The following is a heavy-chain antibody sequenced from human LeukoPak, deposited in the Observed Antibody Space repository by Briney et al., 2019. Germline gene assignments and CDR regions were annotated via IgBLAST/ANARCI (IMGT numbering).Heavy chain of an antibody. Sequence: PGWSLTLSCPASLFTFSSYAMSWVRQAPGKGREWVSAISASGGSTYYADSVKGRFTISRDNSKHTLYMQMTSLRAEDTAVYYCAKGRGYSYLPDAFDIWGQGTMVTVSS. CDR3: AKGRGYSYLPDAFDI. J-gene: IGHJ3*02. CDR1: LFTFSSYA. V-gene: IGHV3-23*01. D-gene: IGHD5-18*01. CDR2: ISASGGST.